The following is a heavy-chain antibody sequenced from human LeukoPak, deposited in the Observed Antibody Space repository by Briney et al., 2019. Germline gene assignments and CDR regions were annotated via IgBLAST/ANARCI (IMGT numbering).Heavy chain of an antibody. D-gene: IGHD2-8*02. V-gene: IGHV3-7*01. CDR2: INKDASEK. CDR3: ATYTQYFGSPGGTDY. CDR1: GFTFSDYW. J-gene: IGHJ4*02. Sequence: GGSLRLSCAVSGFTFSDYWMRWARQAPGKGLEWVASINKDASEKQYVDSVKGRFTISRDNAKNSVYLQMTSLGAEDTAVYYCATYTQYFGSPGGTDYWGLGTLVTVSS.